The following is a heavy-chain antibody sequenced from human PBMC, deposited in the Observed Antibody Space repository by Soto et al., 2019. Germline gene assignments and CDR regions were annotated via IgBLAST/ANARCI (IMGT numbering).Heavy chain of an antibody. D-gene: IGHD2-15*01. Sequence: QEQLVQSGAEVKKPWSSVKVSCKASGGLFSSYPISWVRQVPGQGLEWMGGIIPVFQTAYYTQRFQGRGTITAEESTNTAYMELSSLRSEDTAIYYGAGGGSGDTWFNECWGQGALVTVSS. CDR2: IIPVFQTA. J-gene: IGHJ4*02. V-gene: IGHV1-69*01. CDR3: AGGGSGDTWFNEC. CDR1: GGLFSSYP.